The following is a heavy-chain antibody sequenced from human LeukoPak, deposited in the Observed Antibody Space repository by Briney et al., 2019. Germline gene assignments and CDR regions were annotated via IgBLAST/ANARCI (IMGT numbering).Heavy chain of an antibody. V-gene: IGHV5-51*01. D-gene: IGHD3-16*02. J-gene: IGHJ5*02. CDR2: ISPHDSDT. Sequence: GESLKISCKGTGYSFTNYWIGWVRQMPGKGLEWMGMISPHDSDTRYSPSFQGQVTISADKSITTAYLQWSSLKASDTAIYYCARRCDSGGCRFWFDPWGQGTLVTVSS. CDR3: ARRCDSGGCRFWFDP. CDR1: GYSFTNYW.